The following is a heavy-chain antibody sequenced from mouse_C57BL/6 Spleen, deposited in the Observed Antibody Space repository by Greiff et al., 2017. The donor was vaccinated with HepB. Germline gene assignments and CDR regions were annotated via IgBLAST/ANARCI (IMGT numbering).Heavy chain of an antibody. D-gene: IGHD2-3*01. V-gene: IGHV1-74*01. CDR1: GYTFTSYW. CDR3: AIGGYDGYYVDWFAY. CDR2: IHPSDSDT. Sequence: QVQLQQPGAELVKPGASVKVSCKASGYTFTSYWMHWVKQRPGQGLEWIGRIHPSDSDTNYNQKFKGKATLTVDKSSSTAYMQLSSLTSEDSAVDYCAIGGYDGYYVDWFAYWGQGTLVTVSA. J-gene: IGHJ3*01.